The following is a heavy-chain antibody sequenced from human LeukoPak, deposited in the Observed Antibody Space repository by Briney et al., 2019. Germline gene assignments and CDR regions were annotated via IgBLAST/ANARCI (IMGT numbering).Heavy chain of an antibody. CDR3: ARDLNYYGSGGGFDP. Sequence: SQTLSLTCTVSGGSISSGDYYWSWIRQPPGKGLEWIGYIYYSGSTYYNPSLKSRVTISVDTSKNQFSLKLSSVTAADTAVYYCARDLNYYGSGGGFDPWGQGTLVTVSS. J-gene: IGHJ5*02. D-gene: IGHD3-10*01. V-gene: IGHV4-30-4*01. CDR1: GGSISSGDYY. CDR2: IYYSGST.